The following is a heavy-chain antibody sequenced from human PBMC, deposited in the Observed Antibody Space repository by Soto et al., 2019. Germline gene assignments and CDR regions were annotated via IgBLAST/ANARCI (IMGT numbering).Heavy chain of an antibody. CDR3: ARDGGYSGSTFDI. Sequence: ASVKVSCKASGDTFSTYTITWVRQAPGQGLEWMGWISAYNGNTNYAQKLQGRVTMTTDTSTSTAYMELRSLRSDDTAVYYCARDGGYSGSTFDIWGQGTMVTVSS. J-gene: IGHJ3*02. CDR1: GDTFSTYT. V-gene: IGHV1-18*01. D-gene: IGHD5-12*01. CDR2: ISAYNGNT.